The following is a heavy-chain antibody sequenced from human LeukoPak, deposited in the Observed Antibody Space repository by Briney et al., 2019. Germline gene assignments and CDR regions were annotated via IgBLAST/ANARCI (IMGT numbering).Heavy chain of an antibody. CDR3: ARILGASYSYAFDV. CDR1: GISLSTRGLR. J-gene: IGHJ3*01. CDR2: IDCDDDK. D-gene: IGHD1-26*01. Sequence: SGPALAKPTQTLTLTCTFSGISLSTRGLRVSWIREPPGKALEWLARIDCDDDKFYRTSLKTRLTITKDTTKNQVVRTMTNMDPVDTATYCCARILGASYSYAFDVWGQGTMVTVSS. V-gene: IGHV2-70*04.